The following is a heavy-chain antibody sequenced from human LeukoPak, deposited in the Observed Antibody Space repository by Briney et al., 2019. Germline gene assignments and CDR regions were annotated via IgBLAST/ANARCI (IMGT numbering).Heavy chain of an antibody. CDR1: GFTISSYW. V-gene: IGHV3-7*01. D-gene: IGHD7-27*01. Sequence: GGSLRLSCAASGFTISSYWMTWVRQAPGKGLEWVANIKQDGSKEYYVDSVKGRFTISRDNAENSLYLQMSSLRAEDTAVYYCASDPPWASDAFDIWGQATMVTVSS. CDR2: IKQDGSKE. J-gene: IGHJ3*02. CDR3: ASDPPWASDAFDI.